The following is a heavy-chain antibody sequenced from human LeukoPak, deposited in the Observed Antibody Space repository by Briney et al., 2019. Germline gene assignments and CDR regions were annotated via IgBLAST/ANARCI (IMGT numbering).Heavy chain of an antibody. CDR3: ATSGLVRGGDDY. CDR2: IKHDGSDK. J-gene: IGHJ4*02. D-gene: IGHD3-10*01. V-gene: IGHV3-7*05. CDR1: GFTFSSYW. Sequence: GGSLRLSCAGSGFTFSSYWMSWVRQAPGKGLEWVANIKHDGSDKYYLDSVKGRFTISRDNAKNSLYLQMNSLRAEDTALYYCATSGLVRGGDDYWGQGTLVTVSS.